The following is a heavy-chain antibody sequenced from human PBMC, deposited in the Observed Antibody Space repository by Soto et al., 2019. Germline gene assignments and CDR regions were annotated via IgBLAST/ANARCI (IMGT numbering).Heavy chain of an antibody. CDR2: ISYDGSNK. V-gene: IGHV3-30*18. Sequence: QVQLVESGGGVVQPGRSLRLSCAASGFTFSSYGMHWVRQAPGKGLEWVAVISYDGSNKYYADSVKGRFTISRDNSKNTLYLQMNSLRAEDTAVYYCAKDLRLGYCSSTSCPAPDYWGQGTLVTVSS. D-gene: IGHD2-2*01. CDR1: GFTFSSYG. CDR3: AKDLRLGYCSSTSCPAPDY. J-gene: IGHJ4*02.